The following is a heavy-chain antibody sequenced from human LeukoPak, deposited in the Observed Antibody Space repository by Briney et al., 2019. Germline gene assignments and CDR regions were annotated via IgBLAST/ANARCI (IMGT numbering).Heavy chain of an antibody. CDR3: ARATQEWELPLGYYFDY. J-gene: IGHJ4*02. V-gene: IGHV4-30-2*01. D-gene: IGHD1-26*01. Sequence: NPSETLSLTCAVSGGSISSGGYSWSWIRQPPGKGLEWIGYIYHSGSTYYNPSLKSRVTISVDRSKNQFSLKLSSVTAADTAVYYCARATQEWELPLGYYFDYWGQGTLVTVSS. CDR2: IYHSGST. CDR1: GGSISSGGYS.